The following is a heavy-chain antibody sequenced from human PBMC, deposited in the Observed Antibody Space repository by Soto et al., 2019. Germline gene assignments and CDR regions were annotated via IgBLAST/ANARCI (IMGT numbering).Heavy chain of an antibody. CDR3: ARALAGSYDY. J-gene: IGHJ4*02. Sequence: SQTLSLTCAISGDSVSSKSATWNWIRQSPSRGLEWLGRTYYRSKWSTDYAVSVKGRITVSPDTSKNQFSLQLNSVTPEDTAVYYCARALAGSYDYWGQGTLVPVSS. CDR1: GDSVSSKSAT. CDR2: TYYRSKWST. D-gene: IGHD1-26*01. V-gene: IGHV6-1*01.